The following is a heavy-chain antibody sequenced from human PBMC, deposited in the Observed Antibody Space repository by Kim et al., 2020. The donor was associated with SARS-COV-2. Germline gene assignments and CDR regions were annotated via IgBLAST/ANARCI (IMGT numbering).Heavy chain of an antibody. CDR2: ISSSSSYI. CDR1: GFTFSSYS. CDR3: AREGFGELLYYYYGMDV. J-gene: IGHJ6*02. V-gene: IGHV3-21*01. D-gene: IGHD3-10*01. Sequence: GGSLRLSCAASGFTFSSYSMNWVRQAPGKGLEWVSSISSSSSYIYYADSVKGRFTISRDNAKNSLYLQMNSLRAEDTAVYYCAREGFGELLYYYYGMDVWGQGTTVTVSS.